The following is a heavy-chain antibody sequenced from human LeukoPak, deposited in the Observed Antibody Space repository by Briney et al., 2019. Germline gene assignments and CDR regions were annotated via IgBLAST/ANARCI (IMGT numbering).Heavy chain of an antibody. J-gene: IGHJ4*02. V-gene: IGHV3-66*01. D-gene: IGHD3-10*01. CDR2: IYSGGST. CDR1: GFTVSSNY. CDR3: ARTLWFGELFLDY. Sequence: GGSLRLSCAASGFTVSSNYMSWVRQAPGKGLEWVSVIYSGGSTYYADSVKGRFTISRDNSKNTLYLQMNSLRAEDTAVYYCARTLWFGELFLDYWGQGTLVTVSS.